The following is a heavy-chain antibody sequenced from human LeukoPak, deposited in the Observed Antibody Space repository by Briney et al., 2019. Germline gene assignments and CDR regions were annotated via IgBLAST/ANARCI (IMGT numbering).Heavy chain of an antibody. CDR3: AKNTVGETIGWDAYDI. Sequence: GGSLRLSCAASGFTFSSYSMNWVRQAPGKGLEWVSSISSSSSYIYYADSVKGRFTISRDNSKNTLYLQMNSLRVEDTAVYYCAKNTVGETIGWDAYDIWGHGTLGAVSS. J-gene: IGHJ3*02. CDR2: ISSSSSYI. D-gene: IGHD1-26*01. CDR1: GFTFSSYS. V-gene: IGHV3-21*04.